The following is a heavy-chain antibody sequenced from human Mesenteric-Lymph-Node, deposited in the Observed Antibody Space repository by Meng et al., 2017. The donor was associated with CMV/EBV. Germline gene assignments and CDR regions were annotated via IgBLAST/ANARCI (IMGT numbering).Heavy chain of an antibody. V-gene: IGHV5-51*01. CDR3: ARKEYDSYWFLPAFDY. D-gene: IGHD2-8*02. CDR1: GYIFTSYW. J-gene: IGHJ4*02. CDR2: IYPGDSDT. Sequence: SGYIFTSYWIGWVRQMPGKGLEWMGIIYPGDSDTRYSPSFQGQVTISADKSISTAYLQWSSLKASDTAMYYCARKEYDSYWFLPAFDYWGQGTLVTVSS.